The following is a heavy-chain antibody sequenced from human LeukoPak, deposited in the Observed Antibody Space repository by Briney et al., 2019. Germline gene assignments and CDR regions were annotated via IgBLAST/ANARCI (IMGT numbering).Heavy chain of an antibody. D-gene: IGHD5-24*01. V-gene: IGHV4-34*01. CDR1: GGSFSGYY. Sequence: PSETLSLTCAVYGGSFSGYYCSWIRQPPGKGLEWIGEINHSGSTNYNPSLKSRVTISVDTSKNQFSLKLSPVTASDTAVYYCASQDGSRGIAFDIWGQGTMDTVSS. J-gene: IGHJ3*02. CDR3: ASQDGSRGIAFDI. CDR2: INHSGST.